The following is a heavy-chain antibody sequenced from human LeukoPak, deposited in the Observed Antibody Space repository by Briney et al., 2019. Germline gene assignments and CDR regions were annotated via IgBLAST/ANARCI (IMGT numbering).Heavy chain of an antibody. J-gene: IGHJ4*02. CDR1: RFTFSNYW. D-gene: IGHD6-19*01. CDR2: IRQDGGEK. CDR3: ARDRAVAGSYFDY. Sequence: GGSLRLSCEASRFTFSNYWMTWVRQAPGKGLEWVANIRQDGGEKYYADSVKGRFTVSRDNAKNSLYLQMSSLRAEDTAVYYCARDRAVAGSYFDYWGQGTLVTVSS. V-gene: IGHV3-7*01.